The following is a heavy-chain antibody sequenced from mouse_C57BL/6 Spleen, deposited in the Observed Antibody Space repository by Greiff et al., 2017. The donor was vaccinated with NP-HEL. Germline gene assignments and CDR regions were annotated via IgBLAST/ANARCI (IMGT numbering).Heavy chain of an antibody. CDR1: GYTFTSYW. CDR3: AREGLRYWYFDV. Sequence: VQLQQPGAELVRPGTSVKLSCKASGYTFTSYWMHWVKQRPGQGLEWIGVIDPSDSYTNYNQKFKGKATLTVDTSSSTAYMQLSSLTSEDSAVYYCAREGLRYWYFDVWGTGTTVTVSS. CDR2: IDPSDSYT. J-gene: IGHJ1*03. V-gene: IGHV1-59*01. D-gene: IGHD1-1*01.